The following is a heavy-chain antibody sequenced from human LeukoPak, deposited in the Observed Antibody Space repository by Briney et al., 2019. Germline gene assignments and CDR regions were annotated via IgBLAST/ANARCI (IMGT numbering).Heavy chain of an antibody. CDR2: ISYGGSNK. CDR1: GFTFSSYA. D-gene: IGHD7-27*01. CDR3: ARDGNWGTTDAYLNY. Sequence: PGGSLRLSCAASGFTFSSYAMHWVRQAPGKGLEWVAVISYGGSNKYYADSVKGRFTISRDNSKNTLYLQMNSLRAEDTAVYYCARDGNWGTTDAYLNYWGQGTLVTVSS. V-gene: IGHV3-30-3*01. J-gene: IGHJ4*02.